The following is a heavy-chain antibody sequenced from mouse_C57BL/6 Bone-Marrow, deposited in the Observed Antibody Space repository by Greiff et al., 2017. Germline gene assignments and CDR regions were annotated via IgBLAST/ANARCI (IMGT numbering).Heavy chain of an antibody. J-gene: IGHJ1*03. CDR2: SRNKANDYTT. V-gene: IGHV7-1*01. CDR1: GFTFSDFY. CDR3: ARDWGYFDV. Sequence: EVQGVESGGGLVQSGRSLRLSCATSGFTFSDFYMEWVRQAPGKGLEWIAASRNKANDYTTEYSASVKGRFIVSRDTSQSILYLQMNALRAEDTAIYYCARDWGYFDVWGTGTTVTVSS.